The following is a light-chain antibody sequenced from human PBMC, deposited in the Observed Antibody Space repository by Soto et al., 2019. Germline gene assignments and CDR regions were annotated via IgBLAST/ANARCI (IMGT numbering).Light chain of an antibody. V-gene: IGLV2-14*01. CDR1: SSDIGVFDY. CDR3: SSYTGSTTLV. Sequence: QSVLTQPASVSGSPGQSITISCTGTSSDIGVFDYVSWYQQHPGRAPKLIIYEVTNRPSGASDRFSGSRSGNTASLTISGLQAEDEAEYYCSSYTGSTTLVFGGGTKLTVL. CDR2: EVT. J-gene: IGLJ3*02.